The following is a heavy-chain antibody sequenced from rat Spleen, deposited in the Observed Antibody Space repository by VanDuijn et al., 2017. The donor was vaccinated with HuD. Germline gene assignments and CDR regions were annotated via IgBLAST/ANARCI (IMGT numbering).Heavy chain of an antibody. J-gene: IGHJ1*01. CDR3: ARAGYLRDWYFDF. CDR1: GFTFSDYY. D-gene: IGHD2-2*01. V-gene: IGHV5-20*01. CDR2: ISYDGGRT. Sequence: EVQLVESDGGLVQPGRSLKLSCAASGFTFSDYYMAWVRQGPTKGLEWVASISYDGGRTYYRDSVKDRFTISRDNAKSTLYLQMDSLRSEDTATYHCARAGYLRDWYFDFWGPGAMVTVSS.